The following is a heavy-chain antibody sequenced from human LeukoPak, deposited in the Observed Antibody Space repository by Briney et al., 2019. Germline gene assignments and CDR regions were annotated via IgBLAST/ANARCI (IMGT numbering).Heavy chain of an antibody. Sequence: SETLSLTCTVSGGSISSSYWSWIRQPAGKGLEWIGRIYTTGSTNYNPSLKSRVTISVDTSKNQFSLKLSSVTAADTAVYYCARREGIAEFDPWGQGTLVTVSS. V-gene: IGHV4-4*07. CDR1: GGSISSSY. D-gene: IGHD6-13*01. J-gene: IGHJ5*02. CDR2: IYTTGST. CDR3: ARREGIAEFDP.